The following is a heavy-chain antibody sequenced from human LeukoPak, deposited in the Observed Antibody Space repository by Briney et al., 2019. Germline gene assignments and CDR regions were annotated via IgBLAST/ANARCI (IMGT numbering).Heavy chain of an antibody. CDR1: GFTVSTNY. J-gene: IGHJ4*02. D-gene: IGHD3-22*01. V-gene: IGHV3-53*01. CDR3: TREGPDSSGYSFDY. CDR2: LYSGGTT. Sequence: AGGSLRLSCAVSGFTVSTNYLSWGGQAPGKGLEWGSILYSGGTTYYADSVKGRFTISRDNPKNTLYLQMTSLRAEATAVYYCTREGPDSSGYSFDYWGRGTLVTVSS.